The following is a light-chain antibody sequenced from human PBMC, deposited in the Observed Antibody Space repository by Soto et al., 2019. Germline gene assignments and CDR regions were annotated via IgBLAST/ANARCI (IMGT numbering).Light chain of an antibody. J-gene: IGLJ1*01. V-gene: IGLV2-8*01. CDR3: SSYVGTNSYV. CDR1: SSDVGGYDY. Sequence: QSALTQPPSASGSPGQSVTISCTGTSSDVGGYDYVSWYKPQPGKAPKLMIYEVSKRPSGVPDRFSGSKSGNTAALTVSGLQAEDEADYYCSSYVGTNSYVFGTGTKLTVL. CDR2: EVS.